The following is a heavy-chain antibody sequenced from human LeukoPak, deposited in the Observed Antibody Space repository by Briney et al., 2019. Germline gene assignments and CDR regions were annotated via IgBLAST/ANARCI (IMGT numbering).Heavy chain of an antibody. CDR3: ARARGYGVDY. Sequence: SGTLSLTCTVYGGSFSGYYWSWIRQPPGKGLEWIGEINHSGSTNYNPSLKSRVTISVDTSKNQFSLKLSSVTAAGTAVYYCARARGYGVDYWGQGTLVTVSS. V-gene: IGHV4-34*01. D-gene: IGHD4-17*01. J-gene: IGHJ4*02. CDR2: INHSGST. CDR1: GGSFSGYY.